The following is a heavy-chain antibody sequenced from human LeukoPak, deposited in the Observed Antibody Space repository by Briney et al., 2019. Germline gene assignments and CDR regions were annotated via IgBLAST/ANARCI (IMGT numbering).Heavy chain of an antibody. Sequence: GASVKVSCKASGYTFTSYGISWVRQSPGQGLEWMGWISAYNGNTNYAQKLQGRVTMTTDTSTSTAYMELRSLRSDDAAVYYCAIDLPTRTEQQLVRSYYYYGMDVWGQGTTATVSS. CDR3: AIDLPTRTEQQLVRSYYYYGMDV. J-gene: IGHJ6*02. CDR1: GYTFTSYG. D-gene: IGHD6-13*01. CDR2: ISAYNGNT. V-gene: IGHV1-18*01.